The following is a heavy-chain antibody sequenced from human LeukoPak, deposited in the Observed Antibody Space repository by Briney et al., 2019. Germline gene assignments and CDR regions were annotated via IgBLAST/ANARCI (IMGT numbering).Heavy chain of an antibody. CDR1: GGSISSSSTY. V-gene: IGHV4-39*01. J-gene: IGHJ4*02. D-gene: IGHD3-22*01. CDR2: IYYSGST. CDR3: ASQYDSSGYYYFDY. Sequence: SETLSLTCTVSGGSISSSSTYWGWIRQPPGKGLDWIGSIYYSGSTYYSPSLKSRITISVDTSKNQFSLKLSSVTPSDTAVYYCASQYDSSGYYYFDYWGQGTLVTVSS.